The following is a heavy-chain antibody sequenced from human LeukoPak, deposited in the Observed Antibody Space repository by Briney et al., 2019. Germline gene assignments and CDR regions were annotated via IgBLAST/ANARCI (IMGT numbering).Heavy chain of an antibody. J-gene: IGHJ4*02. CDR2: IKSKTDGGTT. Sequence: GRSLRLSCAACGFTFSNAWMSWVRQAPGKGLEGVGRIKSKTDGGTTDYAAPVKGRFTISRDDSKNTLYLQMNSLTTEDTAVYYCTGPTISDYWGQGTLVTVSS. CDR3: TGPTISDY. V-gene: IGHV3-15*01. CDR1: GFTFSNAW. D-gene: IGHD5-12*01.